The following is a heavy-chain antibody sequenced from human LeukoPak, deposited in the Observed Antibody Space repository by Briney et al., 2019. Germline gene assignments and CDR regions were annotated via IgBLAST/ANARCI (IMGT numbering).Heavy chain of an antibody. CDR3: ASIVATIRYYYYGMDV. Sequence: SETLSLTCTVSGGSISSRDYYWDWIRQPPGKGLEWIASIYYSGNTYYNPSLKSRVTISVDTSKNQFSLKLNSVTAADTAVYYCASIVATIRYYYYGMDVWGQGTTVTVSS. CDR2: IYYSGNT. J-gene: IGHJ6*02. V-gene: IGHV4-39*07. D-gene: IGHD5-12*01. CDR1: GGSISSRDYY.